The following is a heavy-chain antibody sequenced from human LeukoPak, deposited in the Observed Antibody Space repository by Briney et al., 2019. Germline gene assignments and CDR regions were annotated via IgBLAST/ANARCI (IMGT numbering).Heavy chain of an antibody. CDR1: GFTFSDYN. CDR2: ITDSGNTI. J-gene: IGHJ6*02. CDR3: ARSIGLTGGGVDV. D-gene: IGHD3-9*01. V-gene: IGHV3-11*01. Sequence: GGSLRLSCAASGFTFSDYNMNWVRQAPGKGLEWVSYITDSGNTIHYADSVKGRFTISRDNAKNSLYLQMHSLRAEETAVYYCARSIGLTGGGVDVWGQGTTVTVSS.